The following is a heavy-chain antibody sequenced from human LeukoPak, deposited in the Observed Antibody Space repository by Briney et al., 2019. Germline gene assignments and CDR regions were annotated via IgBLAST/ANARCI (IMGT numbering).Heavy chain of an antibody. J-gene: IGHJ6*02. Sequence: GGSLRLSCAASGFTFSSYTLNWVRQAPGKGLEWVSSISSDSSYIYYADSLKGRFTISRDNAKNSLYLQMNSLRAEDTAVYYCATEGSYCSGGSCYSHGMDVWGQGTTVTVSS. V-gene: IGHV3-21*01. CDR2: ISSDSSYI. CDR3: ATEGSYCSGGSCYSHGMDV. D-gene: IGHD2-15*01. CDR1: GFTFSSYT.